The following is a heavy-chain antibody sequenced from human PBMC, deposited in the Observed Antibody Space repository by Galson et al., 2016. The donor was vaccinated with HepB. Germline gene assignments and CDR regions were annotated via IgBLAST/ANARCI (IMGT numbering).Heavy chain of an antibody. CDR1: GGPITTSGYH. J-gene: IGHJ4*01. CDR3: ARHGDGFRAAAGDY. D-gene: IGHD6-13*01. V-gene: IGHV4-39*01. CDR2: VHYNVGA. Sequence: ETLSLTCTVSGGPITTSGYHWGWVRQPPGSGLEWIGSVHYNVGASYRSTLQSRVTISVDTSKNQFSLKLTSVTAADTAVYYCARHGDGFRAAAGDYWGHGTLVTVSS.